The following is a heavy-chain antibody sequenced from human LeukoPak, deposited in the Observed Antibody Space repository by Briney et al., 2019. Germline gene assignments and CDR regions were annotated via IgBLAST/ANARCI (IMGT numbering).Heavy chain of an antibody. CDR1: GYTFTSYA. D-gene: IGHD3-22*01. V-gene: IGHV1-69*01. CDR2: IIPIFGTA. Sequence: KVSCKASGYTFTSYAISWVRQAPGQGLEWMGGIIPIFGTANYAQKFQGRVTITADESTSTAYMELSSLRSEDTAVYYCARDYYDSSGYEYYYMDVWGKGTTVTISS. CDR3: ARDYYDSSGYEYYYMDV. J-gene: IGHJ6*03.